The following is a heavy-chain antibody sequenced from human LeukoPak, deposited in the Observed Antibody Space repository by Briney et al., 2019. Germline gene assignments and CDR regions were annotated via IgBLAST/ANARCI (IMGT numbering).Heavy chain of an antibody. Sequence: GRSLRLSCTASGFTFSTYDMHWVRQAPGMGLECVAVASHDGSIKYYADSVKGRFTISRDNSKNTLYLQMNSLRAEDTAVYYCAKRRNEDSSGWYFDYWGQGTLVTVSS. CDR2: ASHDGSIK. V-gene: IGHV3-30*18. CDR1: GFTFSTYD. D-gene: IGHD6-19*01. J-gene: IGHJ4*02. CDR3: AKRRNEDSSGWYFDY.